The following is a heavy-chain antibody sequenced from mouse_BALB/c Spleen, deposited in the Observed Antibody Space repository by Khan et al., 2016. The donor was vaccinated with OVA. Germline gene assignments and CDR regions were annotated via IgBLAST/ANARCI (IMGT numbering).Heavy chain of an antibody. Sequence: VQLQESGAELARPGASVKLSCKASGYTFTTYTMHWVKQRPGQGLEWIGNINPSSGYTKYNQKFKDKATLTADKSSSTAYMQLSSLTSEDSAVYYCARTHERWGQGTTLTVSS. J-gene: IGHJ2*01. CDR3: ARTHER. CDR1: GYTFTTYT. CDR2: INPSSGYT. V-gene: IGHV1-4*01.